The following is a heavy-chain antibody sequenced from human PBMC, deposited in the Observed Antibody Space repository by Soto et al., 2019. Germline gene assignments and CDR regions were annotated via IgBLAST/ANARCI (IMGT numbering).Heavy chain of an antibody. D-gene: IGHD4-17*01. CDR1: GGSISSSNW. J-gene: IGHJ3*02. Sequence: SETLSLTCAVSGGSISSSNWWSWVRQPPGKGLEWIGEIYHSGSTNYNPSLKSRVTISVDKSKNQFSLKLSSVTAADTAVYYCARDQGYGDYVSSDAFDIWGQGTMVTVSS. CDR2: IYHSGST. CDR3: ARDQGYGDYVSSDAFDI. V-gene: IGHV4-4*02.